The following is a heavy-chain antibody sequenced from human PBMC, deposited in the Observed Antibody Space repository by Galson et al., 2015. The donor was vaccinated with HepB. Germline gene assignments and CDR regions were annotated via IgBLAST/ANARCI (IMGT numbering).Heavy chain of an antibody. CDR1: GFSFNNYA. D-gene: IGHD2-8*02. CDR2: VSNSGRST. V-gene: IGHV3-64D*06. CDR3: VKALRVTKPSSIVLTGTVGGGFDL. J-gene: IGHJ3*01. Sequence: SLRLSCAASGFSFNNYAMHWVRQTPGKRLEHVSSVSNSGRSTYYADSVKGRFTISRDNSNNTLSLQMSSLRAEDTGLYFCVKALRVTKPSSIVLTGTVGGGFDLWGQGTMVLVSS.